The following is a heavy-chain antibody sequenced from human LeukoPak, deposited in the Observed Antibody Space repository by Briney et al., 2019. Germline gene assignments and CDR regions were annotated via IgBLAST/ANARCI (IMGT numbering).Heavy chain of an antibody. CDR2: IRYDGSNK. Sequence: PGGSLRLSCAASGFTFSSYGMYWVRQAPGKGLEWVAFIRYDGSNKYYADSVKGRFTVSRDNSKNTLYLQMKSLRAEDTAVYYCAKSHGYSYGFDYWGQGTLVTVSS. D-gene: IGHD5-18*01. CDR1: GFTFSSYG. J-gene: IGHJ4*02. V-gene: IGHV3-30*02. CDR3: AKSHGYSYGFDY.